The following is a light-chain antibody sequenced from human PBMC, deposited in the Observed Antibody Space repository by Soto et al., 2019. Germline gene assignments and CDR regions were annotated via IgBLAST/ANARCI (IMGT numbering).Light chain of an antibody. Sequence: QSLLTQPASVSGSPGQSITMSCTGTSSDVGSYNYVSWYQHHPGKAPRLMIYASSNQPSGVSHRFSGSRSGNTASLTISGLQAEDEADYYCRSYTSGSTLYVFGTGTKVTVL. CDR3: RSYTSGSTLYV. CDR2: ASS. V-gene: IGLV2-14*01. J-gene: IGLJ1*01. CDR1: SSDVGSYNY.